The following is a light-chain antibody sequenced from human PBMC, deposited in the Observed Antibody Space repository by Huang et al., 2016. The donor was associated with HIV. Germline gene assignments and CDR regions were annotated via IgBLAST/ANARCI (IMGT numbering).Light chain of an antibody. V-gene: IGKV3-15*01. Sequence: EVVMTQSPDTLSVSPRERATVSCKTSQSINNNLAWYQQKPGQAPRRLIDRRSTRATGVPARFSGGGSGTEFTLTISSLQSEDFGIYYCQQSSNWPPIYTFGQGTKLEI. CDR1: QSINNN. CDR3: QQSSNWPPIYT. CDR2: RRS. J-gene: IGKJ2*01.